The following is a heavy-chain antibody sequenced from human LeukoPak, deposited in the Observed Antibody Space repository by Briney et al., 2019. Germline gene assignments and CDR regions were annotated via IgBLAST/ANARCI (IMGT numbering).Heavy chain of an antibody. CDR3: AAEPSDSSGDAFDI. CDR1: GFTFCNYE. CDR2: ISHNGGST. D-gene: IGHD3-22*01. V-gene: IGHV3-64*01. J-gene: IGHJ3*02. Sequence: GGSLRLSCVASGFTFCNYEMHWVRQAPEKGLEFVSSISHNGGSTFYANSARGRFTISRDNSKNTVYLQRGSLRLEDMAMYYCAAEPSDSSGDAFDIWGQGTLVTVSS.